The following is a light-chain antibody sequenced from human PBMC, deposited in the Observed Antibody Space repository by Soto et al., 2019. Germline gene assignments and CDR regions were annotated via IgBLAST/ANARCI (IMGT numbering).Light chain of an antibody. V-gene: IGKV1-5*01. CDR2: DAS. Sequence: DIQMTQSPSTLSASVGDRVTITFRASQSISSWLAWYQQKPGKAPILLISDASSLEDGVPSRFSGSGSGTEFTLTISSLQPDDFATYYCQQYNIYWTFGQGTKVDIK. J-gene: IGKJ1*01. CDR3: QQYNIYWT. CDR1: QSISSW.